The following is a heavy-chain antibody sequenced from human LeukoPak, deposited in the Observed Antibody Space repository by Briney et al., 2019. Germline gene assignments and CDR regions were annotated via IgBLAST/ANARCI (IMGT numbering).Heavy chain of an antibody. CDR3: AKLLSGYCSRASCLNWFDP. J-gene: IGHJ5*02. CDR2: ISYSGGNT. CDR1: GFTFSTYA. D-gene: IGHD2-2*01. Sequence: GGSLRLSCAASGFTFSTYAMNWVRQAPGKGLDCVSSISYSGGNTHYADSVEGRFTISRDNSKNTLYLQMNSLRAEDTAVYYCAKLLSGYCSRASCLNWFDPWGQGTLVTVSS. V-gene: IGHV3-23*01.